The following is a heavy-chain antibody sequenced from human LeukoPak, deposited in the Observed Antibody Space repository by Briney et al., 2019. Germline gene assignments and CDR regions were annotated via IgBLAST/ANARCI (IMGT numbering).Heavy chain of an antibody. D-gene: IGHD3-22*01. CDR1: GGSFSGYY. CDR2: INHSGST. J-gene: IGHJ4*02. V-gene: IGHV4-34*01. Sequence: PSETLSLTCAVYGGSFSGYYWSWIRQPPGKGLEWIGEINHSGSTNYNPSLKSRVTISGDTSKNQFSLKLSSVTAADTAVYYCARGPSYITMIVVVKGYFDYWGQGTLVTVSS. CDR3: ARGPSYITMIVVVKGYFDY.